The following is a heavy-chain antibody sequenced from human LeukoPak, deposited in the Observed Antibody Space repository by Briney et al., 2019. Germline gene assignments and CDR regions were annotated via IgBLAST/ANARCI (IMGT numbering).Heavy chain of an antibody. J-gene: IGHJ6*03. D-gene: IGHD2-2*01. CDR1: GGSISSGSYY. Sequence: SETLSLTCTVSGGSISSGSYYWSWIRQPAGKGLEWIGRIYTSGSTNYNPSLKSRVTISVDTSKNQFSLKLSSVTAADTAVYYCARDIVVVPAASAYYYYYMDVWGKGTTVTVSS. V-gene: IGHV4-61*02. CDR2: IYTSGST. CDR3: ARDIVVVPAASAYYYYYMDV.